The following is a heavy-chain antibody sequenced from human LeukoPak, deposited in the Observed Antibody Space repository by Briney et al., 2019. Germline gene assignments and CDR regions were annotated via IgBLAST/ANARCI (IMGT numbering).Heavy chain of an antibody. V-gene: IGHV4-59*12. J-gene: IGHJ2*01. Sequence: SETLSLTCTVSGGSISSYYWSWIRQPPGKGLEWIGYIYYSGSTNYNPSLKSRVTIPVDTSKNQFSLKLSSVTAADTAVYYCARDGGYSGYSSYWYFDLWGRGTLVTVSS. CDR3: ARDGGYSGYSSYWYFDL. D-gene: IGHD5-12*01. CDR2: IYYSGST. CDR1: GGSISSYY.